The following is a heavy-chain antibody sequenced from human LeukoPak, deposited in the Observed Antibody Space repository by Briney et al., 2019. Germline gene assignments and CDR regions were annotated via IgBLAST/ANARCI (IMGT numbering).Heavy chain of an antibody. CDR1: GFTFDDFD. CDR2: INWNGGRI. CDR3: ATYSFDRGYYFDY. Sequence: PGGSLRLSCGASGFTFDDFDMGWVRQVPGQGLKWVSGINWNGGRIIYADSVKGRFTISRDSAKNSLYLQMNSLRAEDTALYYCATYSFDRGYYFDYWGQGTLVTVSS. J-gene: IGHJ4*02. V-gene: IGHV3-20*04. D-gene: IGHD3-22*01.